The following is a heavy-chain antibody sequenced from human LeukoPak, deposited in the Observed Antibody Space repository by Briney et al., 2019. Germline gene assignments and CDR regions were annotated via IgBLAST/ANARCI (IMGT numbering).Heavy chain of an antibody. CDR2: IKSKSDGETT. Sequence: GGSLRLSCAASGFTFTNVWMSWVRQTPWKGLEWVGRIKSKSDGETTDYAAPVKGRFTISRDDAETMVYLQMNSLKSEDTAVYYCTTDRGSVWGQGTLVTVSS. CDR1: GFTFTNVW. J-gene: IGHJ4*02. CDR3: TTDRGSV. V-gene: IGHV3-15*01.